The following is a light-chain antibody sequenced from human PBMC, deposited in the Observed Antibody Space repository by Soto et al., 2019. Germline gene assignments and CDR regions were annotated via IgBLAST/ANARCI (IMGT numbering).Light chain of an antibody. CDR2: AAS. J-gene: IGKJ5*01. V-gene: IGKV1-9*01. CDR1: RGISSY. CDR3: QQLNSYLIT. Sequence: DIQLTQSPPFLSASVGDRVTITCRASRGISSYLAWYQQKPGKAPKLLIYAASTLQTGVPSRFSGSGSGTEFTLTISSLQPEDFATYYCQQLNSYLITFGQGTRLEIK.